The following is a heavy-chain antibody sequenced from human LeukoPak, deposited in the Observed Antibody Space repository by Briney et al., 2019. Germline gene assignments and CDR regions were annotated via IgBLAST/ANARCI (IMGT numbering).Heavy chain of an antibody. V-gene: IGHV3-7*03. CDR3: AKEGRSLQTY. CDR2: IKEDGTEI. J-gene: IGHJ4*02. D-gene: IGHD5-24*01. CDR1: GFMFSSNW. Sequence: QPGGSLRLSCAASGFMFSSNWMSWVRLAPGKGLEWVANIKEDGTEIYYVDSVKGRFTISRDNAKNSLYLQMNSLRVEDTAVYYCAKEGRSLQTYWGQGTLVTVSS.